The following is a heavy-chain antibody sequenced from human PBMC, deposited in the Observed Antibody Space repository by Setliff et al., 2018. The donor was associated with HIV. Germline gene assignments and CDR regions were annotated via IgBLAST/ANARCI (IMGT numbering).Heavy chain of an antibody. D-gene: IGHD3-22*01. J-gene: IGHJ4*02. CDR3: ARDHKYYYDSSGLDY. CDR2: IYSTGST. V-gene: IGHV4-59*11. Sequence: SETLSLTCTVSGPPINIHYWSWIRQSPGKAFEWIGYIYSTGSTNYNPSLQSRVTISIDTSKNQFSLRLSSVTAADTAVYYCARDHKYYYDSSGLDYWGQGTLVTVS. CDR1: GPPINIHY.